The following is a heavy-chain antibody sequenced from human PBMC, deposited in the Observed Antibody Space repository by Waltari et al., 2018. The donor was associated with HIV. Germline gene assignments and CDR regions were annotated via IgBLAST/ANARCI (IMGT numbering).Heavy chain of an antibody. Sequence: VQLVQSGAEMRKPGASVKVSCRASGYTFSAYTISWVRQAPGQGLEWMGWISGYNGNTNYAQKFQGRVNMTTDTSTSTAHMELRSLRSDDMAVYYCARGVSIVRGVMIRGHMDVWGQGTTVTVSS. CDR3: ARGVSIVRGVMIRGHMDV. J-gene: IGHJ6*02. V-gene: IGHV1-18*03. CDR1: GYTFSAYT. D-gene: IGHD3-10*01. CDR2: ISGYNGNT.